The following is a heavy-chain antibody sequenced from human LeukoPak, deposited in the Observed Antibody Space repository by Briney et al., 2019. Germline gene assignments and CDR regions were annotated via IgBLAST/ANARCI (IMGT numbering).Heavy chain of an antibody. Sequence: PSETLSLTCTVSGGSISSSSYYWGWLRQPQGKGLEGIGSIYYSGSTYYNPALKIQVTILVDTSKTQFSLKLSSVTAADTAVYYCAREYGGQIDYWGQGTLVTVSS. V-gene: IGHV4-39*07. CDR1: GGSISSSSYY. J-gene: IGHJ4*02. CDR3: AREYGGQIDY. D-gene: IGHD4-23*01. CDR2: IYYSGST.